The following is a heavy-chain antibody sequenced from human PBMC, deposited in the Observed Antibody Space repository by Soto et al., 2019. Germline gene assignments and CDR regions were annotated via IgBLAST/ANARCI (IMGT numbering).Heavy chain of an antibody. CDR1: AFSLSTGGVG. J-gene: IGHJ5*02. CDR3: AHRRFYYGSGSFYNANWFGP. D-gene: IGHD3-10*01. CDR2: IYWDDDK. V-gene: IGHV2-5*02. Sequence: SGPTLVNPTQTLTLTCTFSAFSLSTGGVGVGWIRQPPGKALEWLALIYWDDDKRYSPSLRSRLTITKDTSKNQVVLILTNMDPLDTGTYYCAHRRFYYGSGSFYNANWFGPWGQGTRVTVSS.